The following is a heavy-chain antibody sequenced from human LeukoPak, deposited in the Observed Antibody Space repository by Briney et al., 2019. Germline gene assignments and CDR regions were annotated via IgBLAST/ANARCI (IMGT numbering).Heavy chain of an antibody. V-gene: IGHV4-39*01. Sequence: GSLRLSCAASGFTFSSYAMSWVRQAPGKGLEWIGSIFYTGNTYYNPSLRSRVTMSVDTSKNHFSLNLSSVTAADMAVYYCSRHVNTFDYWGQGALVTVSS. CDR1: GFTFSSYA. CDR3: SRHVNTFDY. CDR2: IFYTGNT. J-gene: IGHJ4*02.